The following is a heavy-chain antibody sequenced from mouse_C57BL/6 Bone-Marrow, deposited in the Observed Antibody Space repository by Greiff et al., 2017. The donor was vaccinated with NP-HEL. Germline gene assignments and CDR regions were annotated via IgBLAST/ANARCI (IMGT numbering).Heavy chain of an antibody. CDR2: INYDGSST. CDR3: AREGGLRRRTYAMDY. Sequence: EVQVVESEGGLVQPGSSMKLSCTASGFTFSDYYMAWVRQVPEKGLEWVANINYDGSSTYYLDSLKSRFIISRENEKNILYLQMSSLKSEDTATYYCAREGGLRRRTYAMDYWGQGTSVTVSS. D-gene: IGHD2-4*01. V-gene: IGHV5-16*01. J-gene: IGHJ4*01. CDR1: GFTFSDYY.